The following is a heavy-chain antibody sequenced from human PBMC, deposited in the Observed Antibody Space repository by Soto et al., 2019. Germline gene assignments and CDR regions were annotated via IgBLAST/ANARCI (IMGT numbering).Heavy chain of an antibody. D-gene: IGHD6-19*01. J-gene: IGHJ4*02. CDR1: GFSFGTYA. V-gene: IGHV3-30*04. CDR3: ARALTGAVAVTDH. Sequence: QVQLVESGGGVVQSGRSLRLSCAASGFSFGTYAMHWVRQAPGRGLEWVALISYDGRNKYYADSEQGRFTISRDNSKNTVYLELNSLKIDDTAVYYCARALTGAVAVTDHWGQGTLVTVSS. CDR2: ISYDGRNK.